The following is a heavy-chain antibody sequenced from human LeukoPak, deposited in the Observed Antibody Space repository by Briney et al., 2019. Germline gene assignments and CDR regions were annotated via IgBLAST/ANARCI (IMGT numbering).Heavy chain of an antibody. CDR3: ARGGGMGHYYYYMDV. D-gene: IGHD5-24*01. CDR1: GGSITSYY. Sequence: SETLSLTCTVSGGSITSYYWSWIRQPPGKGLEWIGYIYYSGSTNYNPSLKSRVTISVDTSKNQFSLKLTSATAADTAVYYCARGGGMGHYYYYMDVWGKGTTVTISS. J-gene: IGHJ6*03. V-gene: IGHV4-59*01. CDR2: IYYSGST.